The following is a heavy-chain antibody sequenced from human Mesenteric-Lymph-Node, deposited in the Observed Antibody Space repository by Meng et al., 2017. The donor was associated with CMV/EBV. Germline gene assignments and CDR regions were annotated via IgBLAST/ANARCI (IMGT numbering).Heavy chain of an antibody. Sequence: SETLSLTCTVSAYSISSGYYWGWIRQPPGKGLEWIGSISHSGGSTYYNPSLKSRVTISVDTSKNQFSLKLSSVTAADTAVYYCARQNRVVVPAAFDHWGQGTLVTVSS. J-gene: IGHJ4*02. CDR1: AYSISSGYY. D-gene: IGHD2-2*01. CDR2: ISHSGGST. V-gene: IGHV4-38-2*02. CDR3: ARQNRVVVPAAFDH.